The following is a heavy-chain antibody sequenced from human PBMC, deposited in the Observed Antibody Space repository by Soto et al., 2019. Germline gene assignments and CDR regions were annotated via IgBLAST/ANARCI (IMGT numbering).Heavy chain of an antibody. Sequence: GASVKVSCKASGGTFSSYAISWARQAPGQGLEWMGGIIPIFGTANYAQKFQGRVTITADKSTSTAYMELSSLRSEDTAVYYCARELEENWFDPWGQGTLVTVSS. CDR3: ARELEENWFDP. V-gene: IGHV1-69*06. D-gene: IGHD1-1*01. CDR2: IIPIFGTA. CDR1: GGTFSSYA. J-gene: IGHJ5*02.